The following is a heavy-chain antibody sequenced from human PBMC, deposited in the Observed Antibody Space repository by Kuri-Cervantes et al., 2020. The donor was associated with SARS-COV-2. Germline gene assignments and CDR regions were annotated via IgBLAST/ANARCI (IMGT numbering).Heavy chain of an antibody. D-gene: IGHD3-22*01. CDR2: IWYDGSNE. V-gene: IGHV3-33*08. CDR3: ARDRAGYYHMDV. CDR1: GFTFSSYA. Sequence: GGSLRLSCAASGFTFSSYAMHWVRQAPGKGLEWVAVIWYDGSNEYYADSAKGRFTISRDNSKNTLYLQMNSLRADDTAVYYCARDRAGYYHMDVWGKGTTVTVSS. J-gene: IGHJ6*03.